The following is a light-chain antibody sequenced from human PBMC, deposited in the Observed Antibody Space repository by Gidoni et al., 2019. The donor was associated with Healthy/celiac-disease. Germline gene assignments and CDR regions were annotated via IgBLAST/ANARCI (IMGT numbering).Light chain of an antibody. Sequence: QSALTQPPSASGSPGPSVTISCTGTSSDVGGYNYVSWYQQPPGKAPKLMIYEVSKRPSGVPDRFSGSKSGNTASLTVSGLQAEDEADYYCSSYAGSNNLVVGGGTKLTVL. CDR1: SSDVGGYNY. V-gene: IGLV2-8*01. J-gene: IGLJ2*01. CDR3: SSYAGSNNLV. CDR2: EVS.